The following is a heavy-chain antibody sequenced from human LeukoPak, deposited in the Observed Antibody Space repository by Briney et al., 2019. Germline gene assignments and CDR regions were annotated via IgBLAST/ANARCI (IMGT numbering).Heavy chain of an antibody. D-gene: IGHD3-3*01. CDR3: ARINFGVVIDDAFDI. V-gene: IGHV4-34*01. CDR2: INHSGST. Sequence: SETLSLTCAVYGGSFSGYYWSWIRQPPGKGLEWIGEINHSGSTNYNPSLKSQVTISVDTSKNQFSLKLSSVTAADTAEYYCARINFGVVIDDAFDIWGQGTMVTVSS. J-gene: IGHJ3*02. CDR1: GGSFSGYY.